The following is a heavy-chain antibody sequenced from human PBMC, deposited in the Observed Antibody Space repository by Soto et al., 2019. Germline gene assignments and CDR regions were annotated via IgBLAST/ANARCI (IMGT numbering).Heavy chain of an antibody. CDR2: TIPIFGTA. V-gene: IGHV1-69*06. J-gene: IGHJ4*02. D-gene: IGHD2-15*01. CDR3: ARDQSSGGSCYTD. CDR1: GGTFSSYA. Sequence: SVKVSCKVSGGTFSSYAISWVRQAPGQGLEWMGGTIPIFGTANYAQKFQGRVTITADKSTSTAYMELSSLRSEDTAVYYCARDQSSGGSCYTDWGQGTLVTVSS.